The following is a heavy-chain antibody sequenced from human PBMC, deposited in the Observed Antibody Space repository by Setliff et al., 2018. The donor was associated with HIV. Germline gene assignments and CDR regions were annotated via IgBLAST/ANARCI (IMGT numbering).Heavy chain of an antibody. V-gene: IGHV1-8*01. CDR3: ARDRGGTYYYGSGSYFILDY. CDR2: MNPSDGTT. J-gene: IGHJ4*02. D-gene: IGHD3-10*01. CDR1: GYTFTSYD. Sequence: ASVKVSCKASGYTFTSYDINWVRQATGQGLEWMGWMNPSDGTTDYTQKFQDRVTMTSDTSTSTAYMELRSLRSDDTAVYYCARDRGGTYYYGSGSYFILDYWGPGTLVTVSS.